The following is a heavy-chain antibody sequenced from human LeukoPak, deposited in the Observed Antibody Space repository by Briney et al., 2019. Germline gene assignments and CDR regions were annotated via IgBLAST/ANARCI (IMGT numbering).Heavy chain of an antibody. CDR2: IKSKTDGGTT. D-gene: IGHD3-22*01. Sequence: GGSLRLSCAASGFTFSNAWMSWVRQAPGKGLEWVGRIKSKTDGGTTDYAAPVKGRFTISRDDSKSIAYLQMNSLKTEDTAVYYCTRDPSYYYDSSGIQDWGQGTLVTVSS. CDR1: GFTFSNAW. V-gene: IGHV3-15*01. J-gene: IGHJ4*02. CDR3: TRDPSYYYDSSGIQD.